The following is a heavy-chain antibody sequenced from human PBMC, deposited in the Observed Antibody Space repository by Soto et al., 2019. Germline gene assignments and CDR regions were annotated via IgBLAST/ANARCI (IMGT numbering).Heavy chain of an antibody. CDR2: ISNSGHSA. CDR1: GFTFSSYA. CDR3: AKGGPTFLNWFGP. Sequence: VGSLRLSCAASGFTFSSYAMNWVRQAPGKGLEWISVISNSGHSAYYADSVKGRFTISRDNSKNTLYLQIKSLRAEDTAAYYCAKGGPTFLNWFGPWGQGTLVTVSS. D-gene: IGHD5-12*01. J-gene: IGHJ5*02. V-gene: IGHV3-23*01.